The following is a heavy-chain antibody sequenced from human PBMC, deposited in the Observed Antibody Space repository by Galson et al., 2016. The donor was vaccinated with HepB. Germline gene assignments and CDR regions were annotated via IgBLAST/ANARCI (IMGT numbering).Heavy chain of an antibody. CDR1: GFSLRTNGMC. CDR2: IDWDNNE. D-gene: IGHD2-21*01. V-gene: IGHV2-70*11. J-gene: IGHJ3*02. Sequence: PALVKPTQTLTLTCTFSGFSLRTNGMCVSWIRQPPGKALEWLARIDWDNNEYRSPSLRTRLTISKDTSKNQVVLTMTNLDPEDTATYYCARTPRYCRGDGWYGFDIWGQGTMVTVSS. CDR3: ARTPRYCRGDGWYGFDI.